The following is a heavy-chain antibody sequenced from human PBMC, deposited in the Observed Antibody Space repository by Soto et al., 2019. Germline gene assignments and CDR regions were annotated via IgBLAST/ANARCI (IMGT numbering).Heavy chain of an antibody. CDR3: ASQLPSLYCTGSTSCYTGSRPLDY. CDR2: IIPIFGTA. Sequence: SVKVSCKASGYTFTSYAISWVRQAPGQGLEWMGGIIPIFGTANYAQKFQGRVTITADKSTSTAYMELSSLRSEDTAVYYCASQLPSLYCTGSTSCYTGSRPLDYWGQGTLVTVSS. V-gene: IGHV1-69*06. CDR1: GYTFTSYA. J-gene: IGHJ4*02. D-gene: IGHD2-2*02.